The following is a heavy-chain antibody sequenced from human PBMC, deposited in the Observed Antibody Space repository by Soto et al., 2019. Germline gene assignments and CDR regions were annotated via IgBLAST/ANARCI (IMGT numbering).Heavy chain of an antibody. CDR2: ISYDGSNK. J-gene: IGHJ6*02. Sequence: LRLSFAASGFTFSSYGMHWVRQAPGKGLEWVAVISYDGSNKYYADSVKGRFTISRDNSKNTLYLQMNSLRAEDTAVYYCAKGGVEIAARPDYYYYGMDVWGQGTTVTVSS. D-gene: IGHD6-6*01. V-gene: IGHV3-30*18. CDR1: GFTFSSYG. CDR3: AKGGVEIAARPDYYYYGMDV.